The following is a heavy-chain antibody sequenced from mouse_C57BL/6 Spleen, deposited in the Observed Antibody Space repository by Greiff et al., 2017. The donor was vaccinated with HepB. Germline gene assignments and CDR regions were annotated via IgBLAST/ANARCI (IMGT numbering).Heavy chain of an antibody. Sequence: VQLQQPGAELVKPGASVKLSCKASGYTFTSYWMHWVKQRPGQGLEWIGMIHPNSGSTNYNEKFKSKATLTVDKSSSTAYMQLSSLTSEDSAVYYCARSYYGSSTYYYFDYWGKGTTLTVSS. CDR2: IHPNSGST. CDR1: GYTFTSYW. J-gene: IGHJ2*01. D-gene: IGHD1-1*01. V-gene: IGHV1-64*01. CDR3: ARSYYGSSTYYYFDY.